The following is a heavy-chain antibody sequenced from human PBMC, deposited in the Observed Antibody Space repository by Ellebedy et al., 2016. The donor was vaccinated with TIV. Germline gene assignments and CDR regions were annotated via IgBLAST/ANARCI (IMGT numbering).Heavy chain of an antibody. J-gene: IGHJ6*02. CDR3: ARDPSGGPGYYGMDV. Sequence: GGSLRLSCAASGFTFSSYWMSWVRQAPGKGLEWVANIKQDGSEKYYVDSVKGRFTISRDNSKNTLYLQMNSLRAEDTAVYYCARDPSGGPGYYGMDVWGQGTTVTVSS. V-gene: IGHV3-7*01. CDR1: GFTFSSYW. CDR2: IKQDGSEK. D-gene: IGHD3-10*01.